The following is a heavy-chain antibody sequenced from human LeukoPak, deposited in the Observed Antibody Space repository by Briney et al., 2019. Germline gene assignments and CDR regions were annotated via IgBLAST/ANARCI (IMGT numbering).Heavy chain of an antibody. V-gene: IGHV4-34*01. CDR3: ARTWIQLWFDY. J-gene: IGHJ4*02. CDR1: GGSFSGYY. D-gene: IGHD5-18*01. Sequence: PSETLSLTCAVYGGSFSGYYWSWIRQPPGKGLEWIGEINHSGSTNYNLSLKSRVTISVDTSKNQFSLKLSSVTAADTAVYYCARTWIQLWFDYWGQGTLVTVSS. CDR2: INHSGST.